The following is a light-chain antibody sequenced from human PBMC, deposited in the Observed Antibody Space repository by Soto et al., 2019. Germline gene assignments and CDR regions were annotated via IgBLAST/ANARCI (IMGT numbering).Light chain of an antibody. CDR2: GAS. CDR3: QQYYSIPFT. V-gene: IGKV4-1*01. Sequence: DFVMTQAPDSLAVSLGERATINCKSSQSVLYNSNNKNHLGWFQQKPGHPPKLLIYGASFRPSRVPDRFSGSGSGTDFTLTISSLQAEDVAVYYCQQYYSIPFTFGQGTKLEI. J-gene: IGKJ2*01. CDR1: QSVLYNSNNKNH.